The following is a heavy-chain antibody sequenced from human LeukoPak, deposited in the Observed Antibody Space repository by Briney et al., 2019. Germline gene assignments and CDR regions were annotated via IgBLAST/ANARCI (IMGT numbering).Heavy chain of an antibody. J-gene: IGHJ4*02. V-gene: IGHV3-23*01. CDR1: GVTFSSYA. CDR3: AKVRFGVTARYYFDY. Sequence: GGSLRLSCAASGVTFSSYAMSWVRQAPGKGLEWVSVISGSGASTYYADSVKGRFTISRDNSKNTPYLQMNSLRAEDTAVYYCAKVRFGVTARYYFDYWGQGTLVTVSS. CDR2: ISGSGAST. D-gene: IGHD3-10*01.